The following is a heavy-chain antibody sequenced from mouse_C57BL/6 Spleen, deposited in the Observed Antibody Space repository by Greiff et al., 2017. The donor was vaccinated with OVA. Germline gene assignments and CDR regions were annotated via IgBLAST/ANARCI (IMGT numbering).Heavy chain of an antibody. CDR1: GFTISSYS. CDR3: ASVYRAWFAY. CDR2: ISGGGGNT. Sequence: EVQLVESGGGLVKPGGSLKLSCAASGFTISSYSMSWVRQTPEKRLEWVATISGGGGNTYSPASVKGRFIISRDNAKNTQFLQMSSLRTGDTALYYCASVYRAWFAYWGQGTLVTVSA. V-gene: IGHV5-9*01. J-gene: IGHJ3*01.